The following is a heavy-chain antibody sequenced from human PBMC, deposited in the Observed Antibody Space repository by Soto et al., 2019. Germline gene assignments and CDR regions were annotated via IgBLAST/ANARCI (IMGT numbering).Heavy chain of an antibody. D-gene: IGHD3-16*01. CDR3: ARLPGGTAPSPAY. J-gene: IGHJ4*02. CDR2: VSGNGENT. CDR1: GFTFSDYG. V-gene: IGHV3-23*01. Sequence: PGGSLRLSCAASGFTFSDYGMHWVRQSPGKGLQWVSTVSGNGENTYYADSVRGRFTISRDTSKNTLYLQMNSLRVEDTAVYYCARLPGGTAPSPAYWGQGIPVTVSS.